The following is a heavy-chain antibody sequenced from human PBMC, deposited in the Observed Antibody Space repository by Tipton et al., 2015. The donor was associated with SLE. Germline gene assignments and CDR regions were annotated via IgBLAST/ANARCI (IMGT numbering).Heavy chain of an antibody. V-gene: IGHV4-31*03. D-gene: IGHD6-19*01. CDR2: IYYSGTT. J-gene: IGHJ4*02. CDR1: GGSVSSGGFY. Sequence: TLSLTCTVSGGSVSSGGFYWSWIRPHPGKGLEWIGYIYYSGTTYDNPSLKSRVAMSLDTSKNQFSLRLSSVTAADTAVYYCARQGVRQWLVYWGQGTLVTVSS. CDR3: ARQGVRQWLVY.